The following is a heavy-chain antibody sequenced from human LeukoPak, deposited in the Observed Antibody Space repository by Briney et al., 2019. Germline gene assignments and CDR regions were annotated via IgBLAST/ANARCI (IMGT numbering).Heavy chain of an antibody. V-gene: IGHV4-4*07. CDR3: TRASHYCSGGSCYSPIDY. D-gene: IGHD2-15*01. CDR2: IYTSGST. J-gene: IGHJ4*02. Sequence: PSETLSLTCTVSGGSISSYYWSWIRQPAGKGLEWIGRIYTSGSTNYNPSLKSRVTMSVDTSKNQFSLKLSSVTAADTAVYYCTRASHYCSGGSCYSPIDYWGQGTLVTVSS. CDR1: GGSISSYY.